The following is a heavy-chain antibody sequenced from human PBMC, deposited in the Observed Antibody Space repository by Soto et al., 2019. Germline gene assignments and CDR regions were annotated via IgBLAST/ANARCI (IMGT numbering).Heavy chain of an antibody. Sequence: HGESLKISCKGSGNSFTSYWIGWVRQMPGKGLEWMGIIYPGDSDTRYSPSFQGQVTISADKSISTAYLQWSSLKASDTAMYYCARHPYYDSSGYYYCYYGMDVWGQGTTVTVSS. V-gene: IGHV5-51*01. CDR2: IYPGDSDT. CDR3: ARHPYYDSSGYYYCYYGMDV. CDR1: GNSFTSYW. D-gene: IGHD3-22*01. J-gene: IGHJ6*02.